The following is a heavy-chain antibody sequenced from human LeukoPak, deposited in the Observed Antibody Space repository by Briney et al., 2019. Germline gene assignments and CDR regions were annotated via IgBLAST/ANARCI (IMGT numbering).Heavy chain of an antibody. CDR2: ISSSGSTI. Sequence: GGSLRLSCAASGFTFSSYEMNWVRQAPGKGLEWVSYISSSGSTIYYADSVKGRFTISRDNAKNSMYLQMNSLRAEDTAVYYCARDAGPYLTGFDYWGQGTLVTVSS. V-gene: IGHV3-48*03. D-gene: IGHD3-9*01. CDR3: ARDAGPYLTGFDY. CDR1: GFTFSSYE. J-gene: IGHJ4*02.